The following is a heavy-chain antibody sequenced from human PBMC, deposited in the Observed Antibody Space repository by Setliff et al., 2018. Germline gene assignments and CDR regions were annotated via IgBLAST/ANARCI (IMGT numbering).Heavy chain of an antibody. Sequence: KPSETLSLTCTVSGASISSHYWSWIRQPPGKGLEWIGSMYYTGSSNYNPSLKSRVTISVDTSKKQFSLRLNSVTAADTDVYYCARQGTAIRWFDPWGQGTLVTVSS. J-gene: IGHJ5*02. CDR2: MYYTGSS. V-gene: IGHV4-59*11. CDR1: GASISSHY. D-gene: IGHD3-10*01. CDR3: ARQGTAIRWFDP.